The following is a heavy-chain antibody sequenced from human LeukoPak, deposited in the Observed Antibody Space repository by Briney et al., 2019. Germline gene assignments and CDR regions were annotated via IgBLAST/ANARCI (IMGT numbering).Heavy chain of an antibody. Sequence: PGGSLRLSCAASGFTFSSYGMHWVRQAPGKGLERVAFIRYDGSNKYYADSVKGRFTISRDNSKNTLYLQMNSLRAEDTAVYYCAKVEYSSSWYGGAYYFDYWGQGTLVTVSS. D-gene: IGHD6-13*01. J-gene: IGHJ4*02. CDR3: AKVEYSSSWYGGAYYFDY. CDR1: GFTFSSYG. CDR2: IRYDGSNK. V-gene: IGHV3-30*02.